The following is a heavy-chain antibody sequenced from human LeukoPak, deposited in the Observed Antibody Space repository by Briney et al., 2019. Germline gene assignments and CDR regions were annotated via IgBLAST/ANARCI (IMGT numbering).Heavy chain of an antibody. V-gene: IGHV5-51*01. D-gene: IGHD2-2*01. CDR1: GYSFTSYW. Sequence: GESLKISCKGSGYSFTSYWIGWVRRMPGKGLEWMGIIYPGDSDTRYSPSFQGQVTISADKSTSTAYLQWSSLKASDTAMYYRARPTVQAYCSSTTCYSRGFDPWGQGTLVTVSS. CDR3: ARPTVQAYCSSTTCYSRGFDP. CDR2: IYPGDSDT. J-gene: IGHJ5*02.